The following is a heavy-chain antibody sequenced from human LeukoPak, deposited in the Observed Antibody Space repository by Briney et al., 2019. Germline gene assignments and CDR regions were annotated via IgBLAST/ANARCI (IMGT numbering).Heavy chain of an antibody. D-gene: IGHD1-1*01. CDR3: TITTGTTLGLMDY. Sequence: SGTLSLTCAVYGGSFSGYYWRWIRQPPGKGLEWIGEINHSGSTNYNPSLKSRVTISVDTSKSQLSLKMSSVTAADTAVYYCTITTGTTLGLMDYWGQGTLVTVSS. CDR2: INHSGST. J-gene: IGHJ4*02. CDR1: GGSFSGYY. V-gene: IGHV4-34*01.